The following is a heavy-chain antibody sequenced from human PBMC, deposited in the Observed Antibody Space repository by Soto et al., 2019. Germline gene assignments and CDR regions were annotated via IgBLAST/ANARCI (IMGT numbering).Heavy chain of an antibody. CDR3: ARASSYDNSGHDY. D-gene: IGHD3-22*01. J-gene: IGHJ4*02. CDR2: IYYSGIT. Sequence: SETLSLTCTVSGDSISSGSYYWSWIRQHPGKGLEWIGYIYYSGITCYNPSLKSRVSISVDTSKNQFTLKLTSVSAADTAVYYCARASSYDNSGHDYWGQGTLVTVSS. V-gene: IGHV4-31*03. CDR1: GDSISSGSYY.